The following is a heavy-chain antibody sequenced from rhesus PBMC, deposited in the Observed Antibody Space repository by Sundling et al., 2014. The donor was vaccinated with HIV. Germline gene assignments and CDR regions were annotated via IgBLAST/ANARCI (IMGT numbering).Heavy chain of an antibody. V-gene: IGHV3-136*01. CDR2: ISSASSYI. CDR1: GFTFSSYG. CDR3: TRVTTYYEDDYGYYFGAGFDV. J-gene: IGHJ5-1*01. D-gene: IGHD3-9*01. Sequence: EVQLVESGGGLVQPGGSLRLSCAASGFTFSSYGMSWVRQAPGKGLEWVSSISSASSYIYYADSVKGRFTISRDNAKNSLSLQMNSLRAEDTAVYYCTRVTTYYEDDYGYYFGAGFDVWGPGVLVTVSS.